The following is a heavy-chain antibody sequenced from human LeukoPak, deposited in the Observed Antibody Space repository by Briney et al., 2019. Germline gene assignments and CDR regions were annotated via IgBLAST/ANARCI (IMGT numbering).Heavy chain of an antibody. V-gene: IGHV4-59*01. CDR1: GGSISSYY. J-gene: IGHJ1*01. D-gene: IGHD6-19*01. Sequence: SETLSLTCTVSGGSISSYYWSWIRQPPGKGLEWIGYIYYSGSTNYNPSLKSRVTISVDTSKNQFSLKLSSVTAADTAVYYCARDLAVAGTRYFQHWGQGTLVTVSS. CDR2: IYYSGST. CDR3: ARDLAVAGTRYFQH.